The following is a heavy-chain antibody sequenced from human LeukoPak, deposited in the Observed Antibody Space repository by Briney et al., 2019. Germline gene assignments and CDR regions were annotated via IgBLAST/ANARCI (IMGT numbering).Heavy chain of an antibody. D-gene: IGHD3-9*01. CDR2: ISGSGGST. Sequence: GGSLRLSCAASGFTFSSYGMSWVRQAPGKGLEWVSAISGSGGSTYYADSVKGRFTISRDNSKNTLYLQMNSLRAEDTAVYYCAKVATYDILTGYYVMYYFDYWGQGTLVTVSS. V-gene: IGHV3-23*01. J-gene: IGHJ4*02. CDR3: AKVATYDILTGYYVMYYFDY. CDR1: GFTFSSYG.